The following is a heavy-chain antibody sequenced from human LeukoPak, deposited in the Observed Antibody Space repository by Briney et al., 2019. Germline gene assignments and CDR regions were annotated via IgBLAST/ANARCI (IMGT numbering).Heavy chain of an antibody. D-gene: IGHD6-6*01. J-gene: IGHJ4*02. V-gene: IGHV3-66*02. Sequence: GGSLRLSCAASGVTSNYMTWVRQAPGRGLEWVSVIYNGGTTYYADSVKGRFTISRDNSKSTLFVYLQMNSLRTDDTALYYCAGGGEAARSLAYWGQGALVTVSS. CDR2: IYNGGTT. CDR1: GVTSNY. CDR3: AGGGEAARSLAY.